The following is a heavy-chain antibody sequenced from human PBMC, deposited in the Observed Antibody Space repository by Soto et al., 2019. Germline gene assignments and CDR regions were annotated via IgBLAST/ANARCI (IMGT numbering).Heavy chain of an antibody. CDR3: AREDRNWFDP. CDR1: GYTFTTYA. CDR2: IDAGNGNT. V-gene: IGHV1-3*01. D-gene: IGHD2-15*01. J-gene: IGHJ5*02. Sequence: GASVKVSCKASGYTFTTYAMHWVRQAPGQRLEWIGWIDAGNGNTKYSQKFQGRVTITRDTSASTVYMELSSLRSEDTAVYYCAREDRNWFDPWGQGTLVTVSS.